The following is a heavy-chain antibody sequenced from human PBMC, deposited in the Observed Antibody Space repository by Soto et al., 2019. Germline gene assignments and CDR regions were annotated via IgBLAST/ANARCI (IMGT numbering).Heavy chain of an antibody. V-gene: IGHV3-15*07. CDR3: TAVSHFNL. Sequence: EVQLVESGGGLAKPGGSLRLSCAASGFTFTEAWFNWVRQAPGKGLEWVGRIKGGTVGGAADYASPVEGRFTISRDDSKNMLYLEMKSVKAEDTSVYYCTAVSHFNLGGQGTLVTVSS. J-gene: IGHJ4*02. CDR2: IKGGTVGGAA. CDR1: GFTFTEAW. D-gene: IGHD4-17*01.